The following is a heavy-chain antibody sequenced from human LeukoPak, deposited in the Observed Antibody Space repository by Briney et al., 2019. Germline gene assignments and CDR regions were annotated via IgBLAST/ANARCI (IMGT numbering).Heavy chain of an antibody. CDR1: GYTFTMYY. V-gene: IGHV1-46*01. J-gene: IGHJ6*03. D-gene: IGHD3-16*01. Sequence: ASVKVSCKTSGYTFTMYYLHWVRQAPGQGLEWMGMINPSDGATTYAQKFQGRVSMTRDMSTTTVYMNLRSQRSAETAFFFCVREEKRGLNGSLGGLFASYYTYYYMDVWGRGTTVTVSS. CDR2: INPSDGAT. CDR3: VREEKRGLNGSLGGLFASYYTYYYMDV.